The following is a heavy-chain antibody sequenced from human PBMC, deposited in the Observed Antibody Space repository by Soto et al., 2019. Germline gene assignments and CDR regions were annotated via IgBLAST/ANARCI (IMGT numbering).Heavy chain of an antibody. D-gene: IGHD3-22*01. CDR2: YSGSGGST. Sequence: EVQLLESGGGLVQPGGSLRLSCAASGFTFSNYDLSWVRQAPGQGLEWVSVYSGSGGSTYYTDSVKGRFTISRDNSKKTLYLQMNSLRAEDTAVYYCAKDLDSGAYYSVAFDYWGQGTLVTVSA. J-gene: IGHJ4*02. CDR1: GFTFSNYD. V-gene: IGHV3-23*01. CDR3: AKDLDSGAYYSVAFDY.